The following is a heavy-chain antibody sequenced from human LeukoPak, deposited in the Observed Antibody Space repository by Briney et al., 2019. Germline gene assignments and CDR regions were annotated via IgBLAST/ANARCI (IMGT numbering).Heavy chain of an antibody. V-gene: IGHV3-74*01. CDR1: VSSLSNHW. Sequence: GGSLRLSCAASVSSLSNHWLYWVRQAPGKGLVWVSRIASDGITTNYADSVKGRFTISRDNAKNTLYLQMNSLRPEDTAVNYCARSLLRAVNCFDPWGQGTLVTVSS. CDR3: ARSLLRAVNCFDP. CDR2: IASDGITT. J-gene: IGHJ5*02. D-gene: IGHD3-16*01.